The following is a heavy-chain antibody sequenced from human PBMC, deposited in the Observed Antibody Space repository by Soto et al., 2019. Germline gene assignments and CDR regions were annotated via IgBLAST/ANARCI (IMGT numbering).Heavy chain of an antibody. D-gene: IGHD1-7*01. J-gene: IGHJ4*02. V-gene: IGHV3-30*18. CDR3: AKDRHLDNWNYTPFGY. CDR2: ISYDGSNK. Sequence: GGSLRLSCAASGFTFSSYGMHWVRQAPGKGLEWVAVISYDGSNKYYADSVKGRFTISRDNSKNTLYLQMNSLRAEDTAVYYCAKDRHLDNWNYTPFGYWGQGT. CDR1: GFTFSSYG.